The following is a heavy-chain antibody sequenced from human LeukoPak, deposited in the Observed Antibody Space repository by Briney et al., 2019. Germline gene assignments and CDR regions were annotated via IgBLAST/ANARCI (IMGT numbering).Heavy chain of an antibody. J-gene: IGHJ4*02. V-gene: IGHV3-7*03. CDR3: ARDRGSRGFDY. D-gene: IGHD2-15*01. CDR2: IKQDGREK. Sequence: GGSLRLSCAASGFTSSRYWMSWVRQAPGKGLEGVANIKQDGREKYYVDSVKGRFTISRDNAKNSLYVQMNSLRAEDTAVYYCARDRGSRGFDYWGQGTLVTVSS. CDR1: GFTSSRYW.